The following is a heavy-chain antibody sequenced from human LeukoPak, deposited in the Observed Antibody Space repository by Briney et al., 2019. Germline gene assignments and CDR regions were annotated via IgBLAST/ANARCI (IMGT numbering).Heavy chain of an antibody. CDR1: GYTFTGYY. V-gene: IGHV1-2*02. Sequence: ASVKVSCKASGYTFTGYYMHWVRQAPGQGLEWMGWINPNSGGTNYAQKFQGRVTMTRDTSISTAYMELSRLRSDDTALYYCARVGYCSGYRCYLHFDYWGQGTLVTVSS. D-gene: IGHD2-15*01. J-gene: IGHJ4*02. CDR3: ARVGYCSGYRCYLHFDY. CDR2: INPNSGGT.